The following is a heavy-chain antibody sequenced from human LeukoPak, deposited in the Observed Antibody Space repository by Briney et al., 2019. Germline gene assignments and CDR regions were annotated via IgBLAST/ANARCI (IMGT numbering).Heavy chain of an antibody. CDR3: ARTRLTGDPYEAFDI. CDR1: GYTFTCYY. Sequence: ASVKVSCQASGYTFTCYYMHWVRQAPGPGLEWMGWINPNSGGTKYAQKFQCRVTMTRDTSITTAYMELTSLEFDGTAVYYCARTRLTGDPYEAFDIWGQGTMVTVSS. V-gene: IGHV1-2*02. CDR2: INPNSGGT. D-gene: IGHD7-27*01. J-gene: IGHJ3*02.